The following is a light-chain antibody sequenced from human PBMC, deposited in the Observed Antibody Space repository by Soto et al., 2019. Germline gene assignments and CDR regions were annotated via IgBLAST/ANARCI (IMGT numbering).Light chain of an antibody. CDR3: SSYTSSNTLEV. CDR1: SSDVGGSNY. V-gene: IGLV2-14*01. J-gene: IGLJ2*01. Sequence: QSALIQPASVSGSPGQSIPISCTGTSSDVGGSNYVSWYQHHPHRAPKLLIYEVSYRPSGVSNRFSGSKSGNMASLTISGLQAEDEADYYCSSYTSSNTLEVFGSGTKLTVL. CDR2: EVS.